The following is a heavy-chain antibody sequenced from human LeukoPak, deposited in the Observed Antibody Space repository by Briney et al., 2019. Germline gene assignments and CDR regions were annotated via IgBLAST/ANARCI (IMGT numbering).Heavy chain of an antibody. CDR1: GFTFSSHG. CDR3: AKARDGYNNYFDY. D-gene: IGHD5-24*01. Sequence: GGSLRLSCAASGFTFSSHGMSWVRQAPGKGLEWVSAISGSGGSTYYADSVKGRFTISRDNSKNTLYLQMNSLRAEDTAVYYCAKARDGYNNYFDYWGQGTLVTVSS. V-gene: IGHV3-23*01. CDR2: ISGSGGST. J-gene: IGHJ4*02.